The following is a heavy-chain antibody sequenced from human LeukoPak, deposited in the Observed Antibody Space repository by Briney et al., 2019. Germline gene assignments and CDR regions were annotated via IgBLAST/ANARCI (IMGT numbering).Heavy chain of an antibody. Sequence: QRGGSLRLSCAASGFTFDDYAMHWVRQAPGKGLEWGSGISWNSGSIGYSDSVKGRFTISRDNAKNSLYLQMNSLRAEDTALYYCAKGARMEQWLAYFDYWGQGTLVTVSS. V-gene: IGHV3-9*01. D-gene: IGHD6-19*01. CDR3: AKGARMEQWLAYFDY. CDR1: GFTFDDYA. J-gene: IGHJ4*02. CDR2: ISWNSGSI.